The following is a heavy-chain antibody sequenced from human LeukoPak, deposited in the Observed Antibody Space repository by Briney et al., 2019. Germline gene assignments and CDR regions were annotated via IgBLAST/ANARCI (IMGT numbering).Heavy chain of an antibody. Sequence: SETLSLTCAVYGGSFSGYYWSWIRQPPGKGLEWIGEINHSGSTNYNPSLKSRVTISVDTSKNQFSLKLSSVTAADTAVYYCARAPRGTGTGYSCYYYYGMDVWGQGTTVTVSS. V-gene: IGHV4-34*01. J-gene: IGHJ6*02. D-gene: IGHD3/OR15-3a*01. CDR2: INHSGST. CDR3: ARAPRGTGTGYSCYYYYGMDV. CDR1: GGSFSGYY.